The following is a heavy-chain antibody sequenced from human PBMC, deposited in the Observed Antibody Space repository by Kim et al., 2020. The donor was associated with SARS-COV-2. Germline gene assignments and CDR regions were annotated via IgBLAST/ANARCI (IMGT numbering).Heavy chain of an antibody. J-gene: IGHJ4*02. CDR1: GGSISGYY. Sequence: SETLSLTCTVSGGSISGYYWSWIRQPAGKGLEWIGRTSTSRNTKYSPSLKSRVSTSLDTSKKQFSLNLSSVTAAETAVYYCARELELTYWGQGTLDTV. CDR3: ARELELTY. CDR2: TSTSRNT. V-gene: IGHV4-4*07. D-gene: IGHD3-3*01.